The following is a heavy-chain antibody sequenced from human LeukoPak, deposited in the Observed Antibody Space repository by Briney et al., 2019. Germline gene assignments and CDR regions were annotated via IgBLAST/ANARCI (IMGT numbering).Heavy chain of an antibody. J-gene: IGHJ4*02. CDR2: ISSSSSYT. CDR1: GFTFSDYY. CDR3: ARYCSSTSCYDY. Sequence: GGSLRLSCAASGFTFSDYYMSWIRQAPGKGLEWVSYISSSSSYTNYADSVKGRFTISRDNAKNPLYLQMNSLRAEDTAVYYCARYCSSTSCYDYWGQGTLVTVSS. V-gene: IGHV3-11*03. D-gene: IGHD2-2*01.